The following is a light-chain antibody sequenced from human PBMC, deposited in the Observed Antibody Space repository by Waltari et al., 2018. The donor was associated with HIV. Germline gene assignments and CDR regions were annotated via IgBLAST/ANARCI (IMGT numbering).Light chain of an antibody. CDR1: SSNIGAGYD. J-gene: IGLJ2*01. CDR3: QSYDSSLSGSV. V-gene: IGLV1-40*01. Sequence: QAVLTQPPSVSAAPGLRVTISCTGSSSNIGAGYDVHWYQQLPGTAPKLLIYGNSNRPSGVPDRFSGSKSGTSASLAIAGLQAEDEAEYYCQSYDSSLSGSVFGGGTKLTVL. CDR2: GNS.